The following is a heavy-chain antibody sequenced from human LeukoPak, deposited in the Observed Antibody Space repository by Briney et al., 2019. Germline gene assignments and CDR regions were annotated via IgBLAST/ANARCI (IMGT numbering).Heavy chain of an antibody. J-gene: IGHJ4*02. CDR2: ISGSGGST. V-gene: IGHV3-23*01. CDR3: AKGVPRGYSYGYADY. D-gene: IGHD5-18*01. CDR1: GFTFSSYG. Sequence: GGSLRLSCAASGFTFSSYGMSWVRQAPGKGLEWVSAISGSGGSTYYADSVKGRFTISRDNSKNTLYLQMNSLRAEDTAVYYCAKGVPRGYSYGYADYWGQGTLVTVSS.